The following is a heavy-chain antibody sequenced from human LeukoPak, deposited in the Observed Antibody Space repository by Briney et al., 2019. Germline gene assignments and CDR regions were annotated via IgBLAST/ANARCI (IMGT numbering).Heavy chain of an antibody. CDR1: GYTLTAYH. V-gene: IGHV1-2*02. D-gene: IGHD3-16*01. CDR3: VRENWYYDH. Sequence: ASVNVSCKTSGYTLTAYHMHWVRQAPGQGLEFVGWIYPPTGGTVLAGKFQGRVTVTRDTSIAAAYMELSGLTFDDTAVYYCVRENWYYDHWGQGTLVTVSS. CDR2: IYPPTGGT. J-gene: IGHJ4*02.